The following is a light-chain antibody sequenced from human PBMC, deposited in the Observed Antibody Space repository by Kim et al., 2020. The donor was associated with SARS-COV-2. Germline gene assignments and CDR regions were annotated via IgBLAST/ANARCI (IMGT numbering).Light chain of an antibody. CDR2: HDS. CDR1: NLGELY. Sequence: VAPGQSATITCSGDNLGELYTCWYQQKPGQPPVLVIFHDSKRPSGIPERYSGSNSGNTATLTIRGTQAMDEADYYCQAWGTHTRVFGGGTKLTVL. J-gene: IGLJ3*02. V-gene: IGLV3-1*01. CDR3: QAWGTHTRV.